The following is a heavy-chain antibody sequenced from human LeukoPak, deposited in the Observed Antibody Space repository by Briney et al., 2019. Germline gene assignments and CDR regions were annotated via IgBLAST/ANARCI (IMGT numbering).Heavy chain of an antibody. Sequence: GGSLRLSCAASGFIFSTYGIHWVRQAPGQGLEWVAFIQYDGGNKYYTDSVKGRFTISRDNSKNTLSLQMNGLRAEDTAVYYCAKEDCTTTSCYPDYWGQGTLVTVSS. V-gene: IGHV3-30*02. J-gene: IGHJ4*02. CDR1: GFIFSTYG. CDR2: IQYDGGNK. D-gene: IGHD2-2*01. CDR3: AKEDCTTTSCYPDY.